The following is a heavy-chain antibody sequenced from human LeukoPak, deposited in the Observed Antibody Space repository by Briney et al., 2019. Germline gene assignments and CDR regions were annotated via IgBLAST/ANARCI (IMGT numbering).Heavy chain of an antibody. CDR3: ARGINSSSRRVYYYYYYMDV. Sequence: SETLSLTCTVSGYSISSGYYWGWIRQPAGQGLEWIGRIYTSGSTNYNPSLKSRVTMSVDTSKNQFSLKLSSVTAADTAVYYCARGINSSSRRVYYYYYYMDVWGKGTTVTISS. D-gene: IGHD6-13*01. CDR2: IYTSGST. J-gene: IGHJ6*03. V-gene: IGHV4-4*07. CDR1: GYSISSGYY.